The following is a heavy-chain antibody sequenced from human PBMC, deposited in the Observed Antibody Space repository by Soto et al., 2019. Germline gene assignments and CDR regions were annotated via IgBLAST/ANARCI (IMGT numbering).Heavy chain of an antibody. V-gene: IGHV3-30-3*01. CDR2: ISYDGSNK. CDR3: AREDSSPVYYYYGMDV. D-gene: IGHD6-13*01. Sequence: QVQLVESGGGVVQPGRSLRLSCAASGFTFSSYAMHWVRQAPGKGLEWVAVISYDGSNKYYADSVKGRFTISRDNSNNTLYLQMNSLRAEDTAVYYCAREDSSPVYYYYGMDVWGQGTTVTVSS. CDR1: GFTFSSYA. J-gene: IGHJ6*02.